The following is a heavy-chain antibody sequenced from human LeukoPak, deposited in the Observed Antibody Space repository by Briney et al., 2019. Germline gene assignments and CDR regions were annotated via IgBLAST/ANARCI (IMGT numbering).Heavy chain of an antibody. CDR1: GFTFSSYS. D-gene: IGHD2-2*01. Sequence: GGSLRLSCAASGFTFSSYSMNWVRQAPGKGLEWNSYIGISSGNTKYADSVKGRFTISGDKAKNSVYLQMNSLRVEDTAVYYCARDTKYAFDTWGQGTLVTVSS. J-gene: IGHJ4*02. CDR3: ARDTKYAFDT. CDR2: IGISSGNT. V-gene: IGHV3-48*01.